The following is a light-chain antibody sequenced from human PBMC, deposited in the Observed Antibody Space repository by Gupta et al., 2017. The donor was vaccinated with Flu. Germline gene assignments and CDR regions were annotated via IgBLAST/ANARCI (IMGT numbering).Light chain of an antibody. CDR2: EGS. Sequence: QSALTQPASVSGSPGQSITISCTGTSSDVGSYNLVSWYQQHPGKAPKLMIYEGSKRPSGVSNRFSGSKSGNTASRTISGLQAEDEAGYYCCSYAGSSSWVFGGGTKLTVL. J-gene: IGLJ3*02. V-gene: IGLV2-23*01. CDR1: SSDVGSYNL. CDR3: CSYAGSSSWV.